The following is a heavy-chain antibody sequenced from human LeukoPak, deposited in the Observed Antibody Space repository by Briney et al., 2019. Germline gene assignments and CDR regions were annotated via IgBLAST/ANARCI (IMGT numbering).Heavy chain of an antibody. J-gene: IGHJ5*02. Sequence: RPSETLSLTCTVSGGSISSSSYYWGWIRQPPGKGLEWIGSIYYSGSTYYNPSLKSRVTISVDTSKNQFSLKLSSVTAADTAVYYCAGQGQTRASIAARLDAEHWFDPWGQGTLVTVSS. V-gene: IGHV4-39*01. CDR1: GGSISSSSYY. CDR2: IYYSGST. D-gene: IGHD6-6*01. CDR3: AGQGQTRASIAARLDAEHWFDP.